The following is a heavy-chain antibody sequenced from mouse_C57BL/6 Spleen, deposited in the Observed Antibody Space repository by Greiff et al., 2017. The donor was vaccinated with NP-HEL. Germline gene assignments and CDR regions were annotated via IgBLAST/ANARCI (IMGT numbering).Heavy chain of an antibody. J-gene: IGHJ1*03. D-gene: IGHD4-1*01. CDR2: IYPRSGNT. Sequence: QVQLQQSGAELARPGASVKLSCKASGYTFTSYGISWVKQRTGQGLEWIGEIYPRSGNTYYNEKFKGKATLTADKSSSTAYMELRSLTSEDSAVYFCARSVLGLYWYFDVWGTGTTVTVSS. CDR1: GYTFTSYG. CDR3: ARSVLGLYWYFDV. V-gene: IGHV1-81*01.